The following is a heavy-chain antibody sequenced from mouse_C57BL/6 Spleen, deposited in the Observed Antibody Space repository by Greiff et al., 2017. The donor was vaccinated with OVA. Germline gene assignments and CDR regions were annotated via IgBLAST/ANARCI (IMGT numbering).Heavy chain of an antibody. J-gene: IGHJ2*01. Sequence: EVQGVESVAELVRPGASVKLSCTASGFTFTNTYMHWVKQRPEQGLEWIGRIDPANGNTKYAPKFQGKATITADTSSNTAYLQLSSLTSEDTAIYYCALIYYYGSSLDYWGKGTTLTVSS. CDR1: GFTFTNTY. D-gene: IGHD1-1*01. CDR2: IDPANGNT. CDR3: ALIYYYGSSLDY. V-gene: IGHV14-3*01.